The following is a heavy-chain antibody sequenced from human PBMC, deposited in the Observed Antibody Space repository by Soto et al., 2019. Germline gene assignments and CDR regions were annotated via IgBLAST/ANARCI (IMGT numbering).Heavy chain of an antibody. CDR2: IIPIFGTA. Sequence: ASVKVSCKASGGTFSSYAISWVRQAPGQGLEWMGGIIPIFGTANYAQKFLGRVTITADESTSTAYMELSSLRSEDTAVYYCARESMGGREGNWFDPWGQGTLVTVSS. D-gene: IGHD1-26*01. CDR3: ARESMGGREGNWFDP. J-gene: IGHJ5*02. V-gene: IGHV1-69*13. CDR1: GGTFSSYA.